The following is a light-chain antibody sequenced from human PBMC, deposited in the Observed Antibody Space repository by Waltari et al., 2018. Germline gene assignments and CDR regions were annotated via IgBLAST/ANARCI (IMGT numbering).Light chain of an antibody. CDR3: QQSYRAPFT. V-gene: IGKV1-39*01. Sequence: DIQVTQSPSSLSASVGDRVTITCRTSQSISTSLNWYQQKPGKPPKLLIFAASALQSGVSSRFSGSGSQTDFTLTIRNLQPEDFATYYCQQSYRAPFTFGPGTKVNIK. CDR2: AAS. CDR1: QSISTS. J-gene: IGKJ3*01.